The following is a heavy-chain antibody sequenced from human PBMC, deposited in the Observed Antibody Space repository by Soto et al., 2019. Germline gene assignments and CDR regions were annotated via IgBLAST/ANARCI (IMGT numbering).Heavy chain of an antibody. J-gene: IGHJ3*02. V-gene: IGHV3-30*18. Sequence: QVQLVESGGGVVQPERSLRLSCAASGFTFSSYGMHWVRQAPGKGLEWVAVISYDGSNKYYADSVKGRFTISRDNSKNTLYLQMNSLRAEDTAVYYCAKDSYYYGSGSYDAFDIWGQGTMVTVSS. CDR3: AKDSYYYGSGSYDAFDI. CDR1: GFTFSSYG. D-gene: IGHD3-10*01. CDR2: ISYDGSNK.